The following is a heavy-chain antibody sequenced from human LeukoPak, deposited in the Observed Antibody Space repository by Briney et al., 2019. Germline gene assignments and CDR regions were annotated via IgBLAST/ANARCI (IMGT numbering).Heavy chain of an antibody. Sequence: GGSLRLSCAASGFTFSSYGMHWVRQAPGKGPEWVAFIRYDGSNKYYADSVKGRFTISRDNSKNTLYLQMNSLRAEDTAVYYCAKGPRPGYSSGWYNYFDYWGQGTLVTVSS. CDR2: IRYDGSNK. V-gene: IGHV3-30*02. J-gene: IGHJ4*02. CDR3: AKGPRPGYSSGWYNYFDY. CDR1: GFTFSSYG. D-gene: IGHD6-19*01.